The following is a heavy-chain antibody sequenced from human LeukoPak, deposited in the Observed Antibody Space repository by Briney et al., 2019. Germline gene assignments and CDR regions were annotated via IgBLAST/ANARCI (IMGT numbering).Heavy chain of an antibody. CDR1: GGSISSYY. CDR3: ARGVGSYYYYGMDV. J-gene: IGHJ6*02. V-gene: IGHV4-59*01. CDR2: IYYSGST. D-gene: IGHD3-10*01. Sequence: SETLPLTCTVSGGSISSYYWSWIRQPPGKGLEWIGYIYYSGSTNYNPSLKSRVTISVDTSKNQFSLKLSSVTAADTAVYYCARGVGSYYYYGMDVWGQGTTVTVSS.